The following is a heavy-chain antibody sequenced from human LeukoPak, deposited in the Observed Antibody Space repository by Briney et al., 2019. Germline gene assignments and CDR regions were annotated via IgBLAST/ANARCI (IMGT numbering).Heavy chain of an antibody. D-gene: IGHD3-10*01. J-gene: IGHJ4*02. CDR3: ARGRFGGLYPVSFDY. V-gene: IGHV1-69*05. CDR2: IIPIFGTA. CDR1: GGTFSSYA. Sequence: LVKVSCKASGGTFSSYAISWVRQAPGQGLEWMGRIIPIFGTANYAQKFQGRVTITTDESTSTAYMELSSLRSEDTAVYYCARGRFGGLYPVSFDYWGQGTLVTVSS.